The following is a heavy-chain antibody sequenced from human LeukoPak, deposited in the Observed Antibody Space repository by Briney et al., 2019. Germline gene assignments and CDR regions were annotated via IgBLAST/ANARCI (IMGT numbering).Heavy chain of an antibody. CDR2: IIPIFGTA. CDR1: GGTFSSYA. CDR3: ARCLVVPAAISWFDP. V-gene: IGHV1-69*13. Sequence: ASVKVSCKASGGTFSSYAISWVRQAPGQGLEWMGGIIPIFGTANYAQKFQGRVTITADESTSTAYMELSSLRSEDTAVYYCARCLVVPAAISWFDPWGQGTLVTVSS. D-gene: IGHD2-2*01. J-gene: IGHJ5*02.